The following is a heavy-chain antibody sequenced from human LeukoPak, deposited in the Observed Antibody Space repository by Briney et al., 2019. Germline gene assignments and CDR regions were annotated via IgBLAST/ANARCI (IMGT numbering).Heavy chain of an antibody. Sequence: PGGSLRLSCAASGFTFSNYATNWVRQAPGKGLEWFSSISTTGIYRNYADSVKGRFTISRDNTRNSVFLQMNDLKAEDTAVYYCARIQTSSGASHYYFDYWGQGSLVTVSS. D-gene: IGHD2-15*01. V-gene: IGHV3-21*01. CDR1: GFTFSNYA. CDR3: ARIQTSSGASHYYFDY. CDR2: ISTTGIYR. J-gene: IGHJ4*02.